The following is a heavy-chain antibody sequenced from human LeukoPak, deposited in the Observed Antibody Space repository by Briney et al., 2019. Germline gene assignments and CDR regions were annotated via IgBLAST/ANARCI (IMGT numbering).Heavy chain of an antibody. CDR3: VRDRRGVLFDI. J-gene: IGHJ3*02. CDR2: IYSGGST. CDR1: GGSISSYY. Sequence: SETLSLTCTVSGGSISSYYWSWIRQPAGKGLEWIGRIYSGGSTKYNPSLKSRVTMSVDTSKNQFSLRLSSVTAADTAVYYCVRDRRGVLFDIWGQGTTVIVSS. V-gene: IGHV4-4*07.